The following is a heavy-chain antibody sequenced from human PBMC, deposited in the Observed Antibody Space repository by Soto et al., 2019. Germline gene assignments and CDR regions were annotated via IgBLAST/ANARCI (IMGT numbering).Heavy chain of an antibody. V-gene: IGHV4-34*01. Sequence: PSETLSLTCAVYGGSFSGYYWSWIRQPPGKGLEWIGEINHSGSTNYNPSLKSRVTISVDTSKNQFSLKLSSVTAADTAVYYCARGLFGIIDFWSGYYTGSPYYFDYWGQGTLVTVSS. CDR2: INHSGST. D-gene: IGHD3-3*01. J-gene: IGHJ4*02. CDR1: GGSFSGYY. CDR3: ARGLFGIIDFWSGYYTGSPYYFDY.